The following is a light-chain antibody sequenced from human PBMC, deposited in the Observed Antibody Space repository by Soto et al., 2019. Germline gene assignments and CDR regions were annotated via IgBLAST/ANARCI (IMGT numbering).Light chain of an antibody. V-gene: IGKV4-1*01. CDR3: HQYAVTPWT. CDR2: WAS. Sequence: DFVMTQSPDSLAVSLGERATINSKSSQSVLYSHNKQNYLAWFQQKPGQPPKVLIYWASTRESGVPDRFSGSGSGTDFTLTLNSRQAEDGAVYYCHQYAVTPWTFGQGTNVEI. J-gene: IGKJ1*01. CDR1: QSVLYSHNKQNY.